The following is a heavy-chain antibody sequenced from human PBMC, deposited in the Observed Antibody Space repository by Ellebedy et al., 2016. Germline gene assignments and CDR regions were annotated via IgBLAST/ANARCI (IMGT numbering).Heavy chain of an antibody. D-gene: IGHD3-9*01. CDR3: AAEKILTGYQNFYFDL. CDR1: GDSITSNKYY. CDR2: MLYSGAS. Sequence: SETLSLXXSVSGDSITSNKYYWGWIRQPPGKGLEWIGAMLYSGASSHNPSLRSRVTMSGDTSKNQISLKLDSVTAADTAVYYCAAEKILTGYQNFYFDLWGQGTLVTVSS. J-gene: IGHJ4*02. V-gene: IGHV4-39*07.